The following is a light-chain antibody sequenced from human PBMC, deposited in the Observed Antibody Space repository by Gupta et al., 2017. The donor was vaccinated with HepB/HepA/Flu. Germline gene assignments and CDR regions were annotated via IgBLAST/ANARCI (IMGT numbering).Light chain of an antibody. J-gene: IGLJ2*01. Sequence: QSALTQPRSVSGSPGQSVTISCTGTSSDVGFYNYVSWYQHHPGKAPKLIIYDVNRRPSGVPDRFSGSKSGNTASLTISGLQAEDEGEDVCCSYAGSHTYGVFGGGTKLTVL. CDR2: DVN. V-gene: IGLV2-11*01. CDR3: CSYAGSHTYGV. CDR1: SSDVGFYNY.